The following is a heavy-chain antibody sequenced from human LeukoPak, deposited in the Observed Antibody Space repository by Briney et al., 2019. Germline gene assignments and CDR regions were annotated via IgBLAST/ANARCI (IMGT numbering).Heavy chain of an antibody. Sequence: VASVKASCKASGYTFSSYAMNWVRQAPGQGLEWMGWINTNTGNPTYAQGFTGRFVFSLDTSVSTAYLQISSLKAEDTAVYYCASAAGGYSYGKPFDYWGQGTLVTVSS. CDR1: GYTFSSYA. V-gene: IGHV7-4-1*02. CDR2: INTNTGNP. J-gene: IGHJ4*02. D-gene: IGHD5-18*01. CDR3: ASAAGGYSYGKPFDY.